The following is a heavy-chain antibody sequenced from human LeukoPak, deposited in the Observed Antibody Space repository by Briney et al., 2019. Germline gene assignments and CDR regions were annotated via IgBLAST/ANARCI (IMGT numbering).Heavy chain of an antibody. V-gene: IGHV3-23*01. D-gene: IGHD2-2*01. J-gene: IGHJ4*02. CDR1: GFTFSSYA. CDR3: AKAERYCSSTSCPPWYFDY. CDR2: ISGSGGST. Sequence: GGSLRLSCAASGFTFSSYAMSWVRQAPGKGLEWVSAISGSGGSTYYADSVKGRFTISRDSSKNTLYLQMNSLRAEDTAVYYCAKAERYCSSTSCPPWYFDYWGQGTLVTVSS.